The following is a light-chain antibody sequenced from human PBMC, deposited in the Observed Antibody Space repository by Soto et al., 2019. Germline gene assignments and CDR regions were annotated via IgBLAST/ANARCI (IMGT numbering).Light chain of an antibody. CDR3: QQYNNWPPLT. Sequence: ETVMTQSPATLSVSPGERATLSCRASQGVSSNLAWYQQKPGQAPRLLIYSASTRATGIPARFSGSGSGTEFTLTISSLQSEEFAVYYCQQYNNWPPLTFGQGTKLEIK. J-gene: IGKJ2*01. CDR2: SAS. V-gene: IGKV3-15*01. CDR1: QGVSSN.